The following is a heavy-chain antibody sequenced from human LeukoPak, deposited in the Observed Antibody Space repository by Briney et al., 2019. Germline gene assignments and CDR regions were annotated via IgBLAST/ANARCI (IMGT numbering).Heavy chain of an antibody. CDR2: ISSSSSTI. D-gene: IGHD5-18*01. V-gene: IGHV3-48*01. CDR3: AREDTAMPYAFDI. Sequence: GGSLRLSCAASGFTFSSYSMNWVRQAPGKGLEWVSYISSSSSTIYYADSVKGRFTISRDNAKNSLYLQMNSLRAEDTAVYYCAREDTAMPYAFDIWGQGTMVTVSS. J-gene: IGHJ3*02. CDR1: GFTFSSYS.